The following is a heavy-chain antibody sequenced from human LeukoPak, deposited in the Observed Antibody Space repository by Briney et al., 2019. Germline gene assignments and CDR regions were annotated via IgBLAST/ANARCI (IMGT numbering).Heavy chain of an antibody. Sequence: GGSLRLSCAASGFTFSDYYMSWIRQAPGKGLEWVSYISSSGSTIYYADSVKGRFTISRDNAKNSLYLQMNRLRAEDTAVYYCAKVGTTVVIDYWGQGTLVTVSS. V-gene: IGHV3-11*01. CDR2: ISSSGSTI. CDR1: GFTFSDYY. J-gene: IGHJ4*02. D-gene: IGHD4-23*01. CDR3: AKVGTTVVIDY.